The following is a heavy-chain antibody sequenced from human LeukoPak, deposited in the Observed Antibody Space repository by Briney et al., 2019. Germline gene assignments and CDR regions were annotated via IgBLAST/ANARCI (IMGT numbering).Heavy chain of an antibody. V-gene: IGHV1-69*05. CDR3: ARDLDYDSSGSDAFDI. D-gene: IGHD3-22*01. Sequence: VKVSCKASGGTFSSYAISWVRQAPGQGLEWMGRIIPIFGTANYAQKFQGRVTITTDESTSTAYMELSSLRSEDTAVYYCARDLDYDSSGSDAFDIWGQGTMVTVSS. CDR1: GGTFSSYA. J-gene: IGHJ3*02. CDR2: IIPIFGTA.